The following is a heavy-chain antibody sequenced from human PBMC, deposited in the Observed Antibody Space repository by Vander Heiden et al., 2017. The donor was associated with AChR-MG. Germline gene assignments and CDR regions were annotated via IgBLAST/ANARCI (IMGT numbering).Heavy chain of an antibody. D-gene: IGHD6-19*01. Sequence: EVQLVESGGGLVQPGGSLRLSCAASGFTFSSYWMGWVRQAPGKGLEWVANIKVDGSEKHYVDSVKGRFTISRDNARNSLYLQMNSLRVEDTAVYYCARDGGNSGWFHWGQGTLVTVSS. CDR1: GFTFSSYW. J-gene: IGHJ4*02. CDR2: IKVDGSEK. CDR3: ARDGGNSGWFH. V-gene: IGHV3-7*01.